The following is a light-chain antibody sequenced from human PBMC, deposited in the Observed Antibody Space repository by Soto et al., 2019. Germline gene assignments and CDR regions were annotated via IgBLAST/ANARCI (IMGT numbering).Light chain of an antibody. CDR2: GAS. J-gene: IGKJ4*01. CDR3: QQYGSSPLT. Sequence: EFVLTQSPGTLSLSPGERSTLSCRASQSVGSYLAWYQQKPGQAPRLLIYGASSRATGTPDRFSGSGSGTQFTLTISRLEPEDFAVYYCQQYGSSPLTFGGGTTVDI. CDR1: QSVGSY. V-gene: IGKV3-20*01.